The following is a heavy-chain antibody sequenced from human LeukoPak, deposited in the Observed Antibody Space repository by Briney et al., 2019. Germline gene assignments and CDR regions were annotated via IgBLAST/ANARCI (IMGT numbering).Heavy chain of an antibody. D-gene: IGHD5-12*01. CDR1: GFTFSSYS. CDR3: ARDPGRGYSGYRGYYFDY. V-gene: IGHV3-21*01. J-gene: IGHJ4*02. CDR2: ISSSSSYI. Sequence: GGSLRLSCAASGFTFSSYSMNWVRQAPGKGLEWVSSISSSSSYIYYADSVKGRFTISRDNAKNLLYLQINSLRAEDTAVYYCARDPGRGYSGYRGYYFDYWGQGTLVTVSS.